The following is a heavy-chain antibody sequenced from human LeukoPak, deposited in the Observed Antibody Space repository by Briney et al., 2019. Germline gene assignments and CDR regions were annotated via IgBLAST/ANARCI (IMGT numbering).Heavy chain of an antibody. J-gene: IGHJ4*02. V-gene: IGHV1-46*01. D-gene: IGHD5-24*01. CDR3: ARDKGDGYNSRVGGYFDY. CDR1: GYTFTSYD. CDR2: INPSGGST. Sequence: ASVKVSCKASGYTFTSYDMHWVRQAPGQGLEWMGIINPSGGSTSYAQKFQGRVTMTRDTSTSTVYMELSSLRSEDTAVYYCARDKGDGYNSRVGGYFDYWGQGTLVTVSS.